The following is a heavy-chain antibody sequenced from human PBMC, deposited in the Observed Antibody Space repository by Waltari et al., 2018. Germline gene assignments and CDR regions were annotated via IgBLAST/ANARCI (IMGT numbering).Heavy chain of an antibody. V-gene: IGHV4-38-2*01. CDR3: ARHSYSEPFHY. CDR1: DYFISSGYF. CDR2: IYPTGST. Sequence: QVQLQESGPGLVKPSETLSLTCAVSDYFISSGYFWAWIRQPPGKGLEWIAHIYPTGSTSYNPSLGSRVTISVDMSKNQFSLKMTSVTAADTAIYYCARHSYSEPFHYWGQGTLVTVSS. J-gene: IGHJ4*02. D-gene: IGHD5-12*01.